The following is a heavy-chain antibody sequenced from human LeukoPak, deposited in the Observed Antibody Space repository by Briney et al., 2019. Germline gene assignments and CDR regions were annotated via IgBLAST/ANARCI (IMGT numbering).Heavy chain of an antibody. D-gene: IGHD3-3*01. CDR1: GGSFSGYY. CDR3: ARGRYALEWLLYRRNWFDP. CDR2: INHSGST. J-gene: IGHJ5*02. Sequence: PSETLSLTCAVYGGSFSGYYWSWIRQPPGKGLERIGEINHSGSTNYNPSLKSRVTISVDTSKNQLSLKLSSVTAADTAVYYCARGRYALEWLLYRRNWFDPWGQGTLVTVSS. V-gene: IGHV4-34*01.